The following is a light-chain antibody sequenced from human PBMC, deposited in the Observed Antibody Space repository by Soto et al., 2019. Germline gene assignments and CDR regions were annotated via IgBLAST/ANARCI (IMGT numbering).Light chain of an antibody. Sequence: IRLTQSPSSLSASVGDRVTVTCRARQDISNYLAWYQQNPGKAPKLLICDASTLYTGVPSRFSGSGSGTDFTLTISGLQPEDCAAYYCQQLRSYPSTFGGGTKVEI. J-gene: IGKJ4*01. V-gene: IGKV1-9*01. CDR1: QDISNY. CDR2: DAS. CDR3: QQLRSYPST.